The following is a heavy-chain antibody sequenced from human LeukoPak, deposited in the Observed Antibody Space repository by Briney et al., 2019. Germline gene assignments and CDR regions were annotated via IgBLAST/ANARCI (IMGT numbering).Heavy chain of an antibody. CDR1: GGTFSGYA. CDR3: ARDIVMVTYWFDP. D-gene: IGHD5-18*01. CDR2: INPNSGGT. Sequence: ASVKVSCKASGGTFSGYAISWVRQAPGQGLEWMGWINPNSGGTNYAQKFQGRVTMTRDTSISTAYMELSRLRSDDTAVYYCARDIVMVTYWFDPWGQGTLVTVSS. J-gene: IGHJ5*02. V-gene: IGHV1-2*02.